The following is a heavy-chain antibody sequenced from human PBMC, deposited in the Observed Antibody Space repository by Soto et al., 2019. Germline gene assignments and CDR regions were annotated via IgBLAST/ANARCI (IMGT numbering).Heavy chain of an antibody. D-gene: IGHD3-3*01. Sequence: GASVKVSCKASGGTFSSYAISWVRQAPGQGLEWMGGIIPIFGTANYAQKFQGRVTITADKSTSTASMELTSLRSEDTAVYYCARGNRPIFGVPDPPYYYYGMDVWGQGTTVTVSS. CDR1: GGTFSSYA. J-gene: IGHJ6*02. CDR3: ARGNRPIFGVPDPPYYYYGMDV. CDR2: IIPIFGTA. V-gene: IGHV1-69*06.